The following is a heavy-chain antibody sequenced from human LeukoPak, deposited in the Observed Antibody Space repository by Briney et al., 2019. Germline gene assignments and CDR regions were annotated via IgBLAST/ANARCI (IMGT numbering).Heavy chain of an antibody. CDR2: ISAYNGNT. Sequence: ASVKVSCKASGYTFTSYGISWVRQAPGQGLEWMGWISAYNGNTNYAQKLQGRVTMTTDTSTSTAYMELRSLRSDDTAVYYCARDSLYCSSTSCSVIWGQGTMVTVPS. CDR3: ARDSLYCSSTSCSVI. CDR1: GYTFTSYG. D-gene: IGHD2-2*01. V-gene: IGHV1-18*01. J-gene: IGHJ3*02.